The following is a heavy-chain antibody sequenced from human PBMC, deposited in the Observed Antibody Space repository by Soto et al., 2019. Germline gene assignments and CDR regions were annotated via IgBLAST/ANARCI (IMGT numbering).Heavy chain of an antibody. CDR2: MSSSGVTV. CDR1: GFTFSDYY. V-gene: IGHV3-11*01. J-gene: IGHJ6*02. Sequence: GGSLRLSCAGSGFTFSDYYMSWIRQAPGQGLEWVSYMSSSGVTVLYAGSVKGRFTISRDNAKNSLYLQMYSLRAEDSAVYYCARNTISAAGADYYGLDVWGQGTTVTVSS. D-gene: IGHD6-13*01. CDR3: ARNTISAAGADYYGLDV.